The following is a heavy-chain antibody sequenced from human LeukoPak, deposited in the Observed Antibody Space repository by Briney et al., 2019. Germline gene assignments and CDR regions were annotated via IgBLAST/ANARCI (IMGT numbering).Heavy chain of an antibody. CDR1: GGSISTFY. Sequence: SETLSLTCTVSGGSISTFYWSWIRQPPGKGLEWIGYIYYSGITNYNPSLKSRVTISVDTSKNQFSLKLSSVTAADTAVYYCARQGSGSRAAFDYLGHGTLVTVSS. V-gene: IGHV4-59*08. D-gene: IGHD1-26*01. CDR3: ARQGSGSRAAFDY. J-gene: IGHJ4*01. CDR2: IYYSGIT.